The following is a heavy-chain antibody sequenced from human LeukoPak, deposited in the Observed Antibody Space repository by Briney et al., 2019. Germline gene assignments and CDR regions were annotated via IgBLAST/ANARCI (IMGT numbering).Heavy chain of an antibody. D-gene: IGHD5-24*01. Sequence: ASVEVSCKASGYTFTGYYMHWVRQAPGQGLEWMGWINPNSGGTNYAQKFQGRVTMTRDTSISTAYMELSRLRSDDTAVYYCARDEVDGYSDFDYWGQGTLVTVSS. CDR1: GYTFTGYY. CDR3: ARDEVDGYSDFDY. CDR2: INPNSGGT. J-gene: IGHJ4*02. V-gene: IGHV1-2*02.